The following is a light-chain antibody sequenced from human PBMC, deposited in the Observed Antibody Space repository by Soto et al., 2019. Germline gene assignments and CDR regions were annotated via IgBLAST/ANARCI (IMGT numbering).Light chain of an antibody. V-gene: IGKV1-27*01. CDR3: QNYNSAPRT. J-gene: IGKJ1*01. CDR2: AAS. Sequence: DIQMTQSPSSLSASVGDRVTITCRASRGISNYLAWYQQKPGKVPKLLIYAASTLQSGVPSRFSGSGSGTDFTLTIGSLQPEDVATYYCQNYNSAPRTFGQGTKVEI. CDR1: RGISNY.